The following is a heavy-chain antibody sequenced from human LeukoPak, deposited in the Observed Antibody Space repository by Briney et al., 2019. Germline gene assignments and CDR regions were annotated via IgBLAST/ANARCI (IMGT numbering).Heavy chain of an antibody. Sequence: GSLRLSCAASGFTFSSYWMHWVSQAPGEGLLWVSRINSDGSSTAYADSVKGRFTISRDNAKNTLYLQMNSLRAEDTAVYYCARERFSSWGQGTLVTVSS. J-gene: IGHJ4*02. CDR2: INSDGSST. CDR1: GFTFSSYW. CDR3: ARERFSS. V-gene: IGHV3-74*01. D-gene: IGHD6-13*01.